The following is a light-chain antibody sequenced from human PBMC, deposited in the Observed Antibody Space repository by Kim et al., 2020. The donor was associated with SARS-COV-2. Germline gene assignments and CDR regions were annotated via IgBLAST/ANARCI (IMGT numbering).Light chain of an antibody. Sequence: DIQMTQSPSSLSASVGDRVTITCRASQSISRYINWYQQKPGKAPKLLIYTASSLQSGVPSRFSGSGSGTDFTLTISSLQPADFATYYCQQSNTLPLTFGGGTKVDIK. CDR3: QQSNTLPLT. CDR1: QSISRY. V-gene: IGKV1-39*01. CDR2: TAS. J-gene: IGKJ4*01.